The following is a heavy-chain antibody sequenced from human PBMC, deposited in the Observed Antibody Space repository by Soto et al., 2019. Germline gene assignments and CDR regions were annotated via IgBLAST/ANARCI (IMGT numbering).Heavy chain of an antibody. CDR1: GYTFTSYA. J-gene: IGHJ4*02. D-gene: IGHD3-10*01. V-gene: IGHV1-3*01. CDR3: ARDYRGSPGYFDY. Sequence: ASVKVSCKASGYTFTSYAMHWLRQAPGQRLEWMGWINAGNGNTKYSQKFQGRVTMTRDTSTSTAYMELRSLRSDDTAVYYCARDYRGSPGYFDYWGQGTLVTAPQ. CDR2: INAGNGNT.